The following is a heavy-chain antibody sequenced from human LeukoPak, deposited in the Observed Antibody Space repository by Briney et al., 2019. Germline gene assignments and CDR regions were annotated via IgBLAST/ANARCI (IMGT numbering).Heavy chain of an antibody. J-gene: IGHJ4*02. CDR3: ARLYYYDSSGLGDY. Sequence: GGSLRLSCAASGFTFDDYGMSWVRQAPGKGLEWVSGINWNGGSTGYADSVKGRFTISRDNAKNSLYLQMNSLRAEGTALYYCARLYYYDSSGLGDYWGQGTLVTVSS. V-gene: IGHV3-20*04. D-gene: IGHD3-22*01. CDR2: INWNGGST. CDR1: GFTFDDYG.